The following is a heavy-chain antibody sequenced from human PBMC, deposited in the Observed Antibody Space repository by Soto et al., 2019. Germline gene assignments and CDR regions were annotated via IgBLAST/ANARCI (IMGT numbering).Heavy chain of an antibody. J-gene: IGHJ3*02. Sequence: QLQLQESGSGLVKPSQTLSLTCAVSGGSISSGGYSWSWIRQPPGKGLEWIGYIYHSGSTYYNPSLKSRVTISVDMSKNQFSLKLSSVTAADTAVYYCARVVNSPGGPFDIWGQGTMVTVSS. CDR1: GGSISSGGYS. CDR3: ARVVNSPGGPFDI. CDR2: IYHSGST. D-gene: IGHD2-15*01. V-gene: IGHV4-30-2*01.